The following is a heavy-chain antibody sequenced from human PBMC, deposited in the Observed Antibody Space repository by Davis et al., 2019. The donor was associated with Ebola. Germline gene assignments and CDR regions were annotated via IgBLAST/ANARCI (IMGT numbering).Heavy chain of an antibody. CDR1: GFTFSRYA. CDR2: TSFDGSSK. J-gene: IGHJ3*02. Sequence: PGGSLRLSCVASGFTFSRYAMHWVRQAPGKGLEWVAVTSFDGSSKYYADSVKGRFTISRDNSKNTLFLQMNSLRAEDTAVYYCARDRVMLVLWDAFDIWGQGTMVTVSS. D-gene: IGHD2/OR15-2a*01. CDR3: ARDRVMLVLWDAFDI. V-gene: IGHV3-30*04.